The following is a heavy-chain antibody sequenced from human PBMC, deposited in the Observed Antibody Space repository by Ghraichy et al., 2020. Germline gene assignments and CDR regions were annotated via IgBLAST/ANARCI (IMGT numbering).Heavy chain of an antibody. D-gene: IGHD1/OR15-1a*01. Sequence: SETLSLTCTVSGGSISSYYWSWIRQPPGKGLEWIGYIYYSGSTNYNPSLKSRVTISVDTSKNQFSLKLSSVTAADTAVYYCARDNNNFDPWGQGTLVTVSS. J-gene: IGHJ5*02. CDR3: ARDNNNFDP. CDR2: IYYSGST. V-gene: IGHV4-59*01. CDR1: GGSISSYY.